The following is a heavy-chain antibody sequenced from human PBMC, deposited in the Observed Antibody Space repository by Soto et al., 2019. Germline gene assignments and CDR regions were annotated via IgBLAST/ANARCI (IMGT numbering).Heavy chain of an antibody. CDR1: GYTFTSYD. V-gene: IGHV1-8*01. J-gene: IGHJ4*02. CDR3: AREPNYFDY. CDR2: MNPNSGNT. Sequence: ASVKVSCKASGYTFTSYDINWVRQATGQGLEYLGWMNPNSGNTGYAQNLQGRVTMTTDTSTSTAYMELRSLRSDDTAVYYCAREPNYFDYWGQGTLVTVSS.